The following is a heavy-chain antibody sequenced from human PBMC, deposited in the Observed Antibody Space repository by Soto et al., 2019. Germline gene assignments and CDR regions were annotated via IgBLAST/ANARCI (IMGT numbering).Heavy chain of an antibody. CDR2: ISYDGSNK. Sequence: GGSLRLSCAASGFTFSSYAMHWVRQAPGKGLEWVAVISYDGSNKYYADSVKGRFTISRDNSKNTLYLQMNSLRAEDTAVYYCARGVDTAMVSGAFDIWGQGTMVTVSS. CDR3: ARGVDTAMVSGAFDI. V-gene: IGHV3-30-3*01. CDR1: GFTFSSYA. D-gene: IGHD5-18*01. J-gene: IGHJ3*02.